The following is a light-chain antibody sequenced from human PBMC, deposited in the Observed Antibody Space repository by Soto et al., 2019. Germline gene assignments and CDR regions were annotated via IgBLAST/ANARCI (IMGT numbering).Light chain of an antibody. Sequence: QPASVSGSPGQSITISCTGTSSDVGAYNYVSWYQLLPGKAPKLMIYEVTNRPSGVSNRFSGSKSGNTASLTISGLQAEDEADYYCNSYTSSSAVIFGGGTKLTVL. J-gene: IGLJ2*01. CDR2: EVT. CDR3: NSYTSSSAVI. V-gene: IGLV2-14*01. CDR1: SSDVGAYNY.